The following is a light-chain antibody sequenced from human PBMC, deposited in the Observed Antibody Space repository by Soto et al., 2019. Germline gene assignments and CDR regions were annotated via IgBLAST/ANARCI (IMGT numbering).Light chain of an antibody. Sequence: QLVLTQSPSASASLGASVKLTCTLSSGHSNYAIAWRQQQPEKGPRYLMKLNRDGSHSKGDGIPDRFSVLGSGLNRYLTIKNIQEEDESDYHCGADHGSGTNFVKVFGGGTKLTVL. J-gene: IGLJ2*01. CDR3: GADHGSGTNFVKV. V-gene: IGLV4-69*01. CDR1: SGHSNYA. CDR2: LNRDGSH.